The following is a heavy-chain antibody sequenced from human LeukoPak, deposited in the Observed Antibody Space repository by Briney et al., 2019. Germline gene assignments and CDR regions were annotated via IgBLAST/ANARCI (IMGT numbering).Heavy chain of an antibody. D-gene: IGHD3-10*01. J-gene: IGHJ4*02. CDR3: ARGTIYGSGSYTGYYFDY. CDR2: ISYDGSNK. CDR1: GFTFSSYA. Sequence: GRSLRLSCAASGFTFSSYAMHWVRQAPGKGLEWVAVISYDGSNKYYADFVKGRFTISRDNSKNTLYLQMNSLRAEDTAVYYCARGTIYGSGSYTGYYFDYWGQGTLVTVSS. V-gene: IGHV3-30*04.